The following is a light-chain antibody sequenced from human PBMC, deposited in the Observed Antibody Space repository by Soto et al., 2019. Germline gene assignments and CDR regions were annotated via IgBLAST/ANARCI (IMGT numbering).Light chain of an antibody. CDR2: DAS. CDR3: QQYNNWT. CDR1: QSVSSK. V-gene: IGKV3-15*01. Sequence: EIVLTQSPATLSVSPGERATLSCRASQSVSSKVAWYQQKPGQAPRLLIYDASVRATGIPDRFSGRGSGTEFTLTISSLQSEDFAFYYCQQYNNWTFGQGTKV. J-gene: IGKJ1*01.